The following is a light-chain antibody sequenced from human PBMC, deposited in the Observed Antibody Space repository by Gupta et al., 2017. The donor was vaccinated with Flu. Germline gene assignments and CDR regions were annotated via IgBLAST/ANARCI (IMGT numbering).Light chain of an antibody. J-gene: IGLJ3*02. CDR3: AALDDSRSAWV. Sequence: QSVLTQLPAASGPPGQRVTISGSGSSSKVGGNYIYWYQQHPRTAPKLLMYRNDQRNSGVPDRFSVSKSGTSVSLAISGLRADDEADYYCAALDDSRSAWVFGGGTKLTVL. CDR2: RND. V-gene: IGLV1-47*01. CDR1: SSKVGGNY.